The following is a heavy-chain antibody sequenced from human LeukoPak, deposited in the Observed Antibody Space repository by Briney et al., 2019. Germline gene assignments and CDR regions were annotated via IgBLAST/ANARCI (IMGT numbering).Heavy chain of an antibody. Sequence: GGSLRLSCAASGFTFSDYYMSWIRQAPGKGLEWVSYISSSGSTIYYADSVKGRFTISRDNAKNSLYLQMNSLRAEGTAVYYCAKILYGEAYFQHWGQGTLVTVSS. V-gene: IGHV3-11*01. CDR1: GFTFSDYY. CDR2: ISSSGSTI. J-gene: IGHJ1*01. CDR3: AKILYGEAYFQH. D-gene: IGHD4-17*01.